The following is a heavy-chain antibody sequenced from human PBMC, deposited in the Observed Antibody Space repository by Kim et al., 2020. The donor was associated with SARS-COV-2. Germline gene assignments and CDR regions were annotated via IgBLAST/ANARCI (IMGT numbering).Heavy chain of an antibody. CDR1: GGSISSSSYY. D-gene: IGHD3-9*01. V-gene: IGHV4-39*01. Sequence: SETLSLTCTVSGGSISSSSYYWGWIRQPPGKGLEWIGSIYYSGSTYYNPSLKSRVTISVDTSKNQFSLKLSSVTAGDTAVYYCASQGVLRYCDWLTSFYGMDVWGQGTTVTVSS. J-gene: IGHJ6*02. CDR2: IYYSGST. CDR3: ASQGVLRYCDWLTSFYGMDV.